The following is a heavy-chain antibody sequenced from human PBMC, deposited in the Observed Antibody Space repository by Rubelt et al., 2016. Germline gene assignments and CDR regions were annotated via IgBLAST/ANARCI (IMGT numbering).Heavy chain of an antibody. D-gene: IGHD7-27*01. CDR2: IRSDGSYK. V-gene: IGHV3-30*02. J-gene: IGHJ5*02. Sequence: VRLVESGGGLVKPGGSLSLSCAASGFDFSTHGMHWVRQAPGKGLEWVAYIRSDGSYKYYADSVKGRFTISRDNSKNTLYVQMNSLRAEDSAVYYCARDVRNRGWFDPWGQGTLVTVSS. CDR3: ARDVRNRGWFDP. CDR1: GFDFSTHG.